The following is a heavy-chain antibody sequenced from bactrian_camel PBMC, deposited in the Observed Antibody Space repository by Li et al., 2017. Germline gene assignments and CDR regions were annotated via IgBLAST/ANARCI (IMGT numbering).Heavy chain of an antibody. V-gene: IGHV3S63*01. CDR3: VAPPSTSSTDLAY. D-gene: IGHD1*01. J-gene: IGHJ4*01. CDR2: IYNRIRTA. CDR1: GSIADAYC. Sequence: HVQLVESGGGSAQAGGSLVLSCAPSGSIADAYCVGWFRQAPGAEREGVASIYNRIRTAYYDPSVKGRFTISQDSARNTVYMQMTSPKAEDTALYYCVAPPSTSSTDLAYWGQGTQVTVS.